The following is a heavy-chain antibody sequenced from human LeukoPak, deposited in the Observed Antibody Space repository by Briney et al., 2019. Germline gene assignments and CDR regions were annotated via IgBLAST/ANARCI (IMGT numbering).Heavy chain of an antibody. J-gene: IGHJ6*03. CDR3: ARVGSGYDSTSHYYYYMDV. D-gene: IGHD5-12*01. V-gene: IGHV3-23*01. CDR2: ISGSGGST. Sequence: GGSLRLSCAASGFTFSSYAMSWVRQAPGKGLEWVSAISGSGGSTYYADSVKGRFTTSRDNSKNTLYLQMNSLRAEDTAVYYCARVGSGYDSTSHYYYYMDVWGKGTTVTVSS. CDR1: GFTFSSYA.